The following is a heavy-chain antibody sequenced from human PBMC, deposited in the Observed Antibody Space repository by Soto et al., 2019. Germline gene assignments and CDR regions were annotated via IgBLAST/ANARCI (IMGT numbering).Heavy chain of an antibody. Sequence: EVQLLESGGGLVQPGGSLRLSCAASGFTFSSYAMSWVRQAPGKGLEWVSAISGSGGSTYYADSVKGRFTISRDNSKNTLYLQMNSLRAEDTAVYYCANPRIGYCSGGSCPYYYYGMDVWGQGTTVTVSS. D-gene: IGHD2-15*01. CDR1: GFTFSSYA. CDR3: ANPRIGYCSGGSCPYYYYGMDV. J-gene: IGHJ6*02. CDR2: ISGSGGST. V-gene: IGHV3-23*01.